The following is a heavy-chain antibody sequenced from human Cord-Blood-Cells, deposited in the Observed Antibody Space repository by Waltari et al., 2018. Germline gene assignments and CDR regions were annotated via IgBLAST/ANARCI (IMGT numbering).Heavy chain of an antibody. J-gene: IGHJ4*02. CDR1: GGSFSGYY. Sequence: QVQLQQWGAGLLKPSETLSLTCAVYGGSFSGYYWRWLRQPPGKGLEASGEINQSGSTNYNPSLKSRVTISVDTSKNQFSLKLSSVTAADTAVYYCARGLRGDRDIVATIDYWGQGTLVTVSS. V-gene: IGHV4-34*01. D-gene: IGHD5-12*01. CDR3: ARGLRGDRDIVATIDY. CDR2: INQSGST.